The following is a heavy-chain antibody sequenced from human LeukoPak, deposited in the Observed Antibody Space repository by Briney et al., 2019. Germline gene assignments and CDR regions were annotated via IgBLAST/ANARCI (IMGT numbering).Heavy chain of an antibody. CDR1: GYTFNTYW. V-gene: IGHV5-51*01. J-gene: IGHJ4*02. D-gene: IGHD2-15*01. CDR2: IYPGDSDT. CDR3: ARPSDWNSGYCSGGSCPPHY. Sequence: GEPLKISCKASGYTFNTYWIGWVRQLPGKGLKWMGIIYPGDSDTRYSPSFQDQVIFSVDKSITTAYLQWTSLRASDTATYYCARPSDWNSGYCSGGSCPPHYWGQGILVTVSS.